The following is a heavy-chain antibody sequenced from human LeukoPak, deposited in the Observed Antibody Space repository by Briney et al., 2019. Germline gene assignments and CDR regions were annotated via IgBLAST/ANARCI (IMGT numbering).Heavy chain of an antibody. V-gene: IGHV1-69*04. Sequence: ASVKVSCKASGGTFSSYAISWVRQAPGQGLEWMGRIIPILGIANYAQKFQGRVTITADKSTSTAYMELSSPRSEDTAVYYCARSVTIFGVVKSPNYYYGMDVWGQGTTVTVSS. CDR3: ARSVTIFGVVKSPNYYYGMDV. CDR2: IIPILGIA. J-gene: IGHJ6*02. CDR1: GGTFSSYA. D-gene: IGHD3-3*01.